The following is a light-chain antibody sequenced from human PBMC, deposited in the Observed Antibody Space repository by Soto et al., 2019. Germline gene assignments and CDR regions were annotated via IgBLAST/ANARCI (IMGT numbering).Light chain of an antibody. CDR1: QSVSSN. V-gene: IGKV3-15*01. CDR2: GAS. CDR3: QQHNNWA. Sequence: IVMTQSTATLSLSPGERATLSCRASQSVSSNLAWYQQKPGQAPRLLIYGASTRATGIPARFSGSGSGKEFTLISSRLQYEVIAVYYFQQHNNWAFGQGTKVDI. J-gene: IGKJ1*01.